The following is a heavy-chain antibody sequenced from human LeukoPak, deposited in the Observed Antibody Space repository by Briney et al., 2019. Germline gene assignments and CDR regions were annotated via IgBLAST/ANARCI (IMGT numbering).Heavy chain of an antibody. CDR3: ARDPGYSSPRGDY. Sequence: GASVTVSFTASGYTFTDYFMHWVRQAPGQGLEGMGWINPNSGGTHYAQKFQGRVTMTRDTSISTAYMELSRLRSDDTAVYYCARDPGYSSPRGDYWGQGTLVTVSS. CDR2: INPNSGGT. J-gene: IGHJ4*02. D-gene: IGHD5-18*01. CDR1: GYTFTDYF. V-gene: IGHV1-2*02.